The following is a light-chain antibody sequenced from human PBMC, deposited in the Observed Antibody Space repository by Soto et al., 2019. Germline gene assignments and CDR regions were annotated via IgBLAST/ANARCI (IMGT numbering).Light chain of an antibody. J-gene: IGKJ4*01. CDR1: QSISSW. V-gene: IGKV1-5*03. CDR3: QEYNSDSGLT. CDR2: TAS. Sequence: DIQMTQSPSTLSASVGDRVPITCRASQSISSWLAWYQQKPGKAPKLLIYTASNLVSGVPSRFSGSGSGTEFTLTISSLQPDDFATYYCQEYNSDSGLTFGGGTKVEIK.